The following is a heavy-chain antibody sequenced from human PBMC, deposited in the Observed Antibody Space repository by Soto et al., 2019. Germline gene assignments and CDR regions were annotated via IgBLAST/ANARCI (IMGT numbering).Heavy chain of an antibody. D-gene: IGHD4-17*01. CDR2: IYWDDDK. CDR3: APRTGYGALFDY. CDR1: GFSLSTSGVS. V-gene: IGHV2-5*02. Sequence: QITLKESGPTLVKPTQPLTLTCTFSGFSLSTSGVSVGWVRHPPGRALEWLALIYWDDDKHYSPSLKSRLTITKATSKNQVVLTMTNMDPVDTATYYCAPRTGYGALFDYWGQGTLVTVSS. J-gene: IGHJ4*02.